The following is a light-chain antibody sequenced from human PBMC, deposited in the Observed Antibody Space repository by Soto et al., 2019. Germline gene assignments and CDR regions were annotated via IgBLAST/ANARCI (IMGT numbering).Light chain of an antibody. J-gene: IGLJ2*01. V-gene: IGLV2-14*01. CDR3: SSYTSSSTPVV. CDR2: EVS. CDR1: SSDVGGYNY. Sequence: QSALTQPASVSGSPGQSITISCTGTSSDVGGYNYVYWYQQHPGKAPKLMIYEVSNRPSGVSNRFSGSKSGNTASLTISGLQAEDEADYYCSSYTSSSTPVVFGGGTKVTVL.